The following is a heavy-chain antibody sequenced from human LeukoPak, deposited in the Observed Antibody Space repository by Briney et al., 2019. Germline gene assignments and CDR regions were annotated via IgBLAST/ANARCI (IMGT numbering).Heavy chain of an antibody. J-gene: IGHJ6*03. CDR3: ARVTGSGSLYYYYYMDV. CDR2: IYYSGST. Sequence: SEALSLTCTVSGGSISSYYWSWIRQPPGKGLEWIGYIYYSGSTNYNPSLKSRVTISVDTSKDQFSLKLSSVTAADTAVYYCARVTGSGSLYYYYYMDVWGKGTTVTVSS. V-gene: IGHV4-59*01. CDR1: GGSISSYY. D-gene: IGHD3-10*01.